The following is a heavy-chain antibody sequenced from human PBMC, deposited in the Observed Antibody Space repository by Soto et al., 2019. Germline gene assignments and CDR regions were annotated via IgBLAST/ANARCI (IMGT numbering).Heavy chain of an antibody. CDR2: ILSKAGNYAT. J-gene: IGHJ4*02. V-gene: IGHV3-73*01. Sequence: ELQLVESGGGLVQHGGSLKLSCAASGFILSGSAVHWVRQASGKGLEWVGRILSKAGNYATAYPASMKGRFTISRDDSENTAFLQMNSLKTEDTAVYYCIRGGSRYYYDYWGQGTLVAVSS. CDR3: IRGGSRYYYDY. CDR1: GFILSGSA.